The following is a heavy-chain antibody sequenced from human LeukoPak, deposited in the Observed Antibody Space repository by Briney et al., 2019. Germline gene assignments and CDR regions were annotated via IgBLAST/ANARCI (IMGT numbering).Heavy chain of an antibody. Sequence: SETLSLTCIVSGYSIRSGYNWGWIRQSPGKGLEWIGSIYQSGSTYDNPSLKSRVTMSIDTSKNQFSLKLTSVTAADTAVYFCARHLVGAHSVTIDYRGQGTPVTVSS. J-gene: IGHJ4*02. CDR3: ARHLVGAHSVTIDY. V-gene: IGHV4-38-2*02. CDR2: IYQSGST. D-gene: IGHD1-26*01. CDR1: GYSIRSGYN.